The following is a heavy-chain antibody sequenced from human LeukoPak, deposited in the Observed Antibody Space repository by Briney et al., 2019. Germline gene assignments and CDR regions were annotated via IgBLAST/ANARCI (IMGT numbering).Heavy chain of an antibody. J-gene: IGHJ4*02. CDR1: GGSFSGYY. V-gene: IGHV4-34*01. CDR2: INHSGST. CDR3: AATYYYDSSGYYSGCFDY. D-gene: IGHD3-22*01. Sequence: PSETLSLTCAVYGGSFSGYYWSWIRQPPGKGLEWIGEINHSGSTNYNPSLKSRVTISVDTSKNQFSLKLSSVTAADTAVYYCAATYYYDSSGYYSGCFDYWGQGTLVTVSS.